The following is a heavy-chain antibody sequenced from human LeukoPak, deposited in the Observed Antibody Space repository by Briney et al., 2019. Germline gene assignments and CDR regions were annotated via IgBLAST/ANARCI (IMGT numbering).Heavy chain of an antibody. CDR1: GFTFSSYS. Sequence: GGSLRLSCAASGFTFSSYSMNWVRQAPGKGLEWVSSISSSSSYIYYADSVKGRFTISRDNAKNSLYLQMNSLRAEDTAVYYCARGSFLITFGGFIGWGQGTLVTVSS. J-gene: IGHJ4*02. CDR3: ARGSFLITFGGFIG. V-gene: IGHV3-21*01. D-gene: IGHD3-16*02. CDR2: ISSSSSYI.